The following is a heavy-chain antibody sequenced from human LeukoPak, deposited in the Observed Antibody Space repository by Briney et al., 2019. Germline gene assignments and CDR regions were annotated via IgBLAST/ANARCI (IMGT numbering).Heavy chain of an antibody. J-gene: IGHJ4*02. Sequence: GGSLRLSCAASGFTFSSYSMNWVRQAPGKGLEWVSYISSSSSTIYYADSVKGRFTIPRDNAKNSLYPQMNSLRDEDTAVYYCARDSPDSSGWRGYFDYWGQGTLVTVSS. CDR3: ARDSPDSSGWRGYFDY. CDR2: ISSSSSTI. D-gene: IGHD6-19*01. V-gene: IGHV3-48*02. CDR1: GFTFSSYS.